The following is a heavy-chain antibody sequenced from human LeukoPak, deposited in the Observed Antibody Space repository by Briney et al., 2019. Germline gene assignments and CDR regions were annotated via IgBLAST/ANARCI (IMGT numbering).Heavy chain of an antibody. CDR3: ARFFDFWSSPQGYMDV. CDR1: GFTLSSHS. J-gene: IGHJ6*03. D-gene: IGHD3-3*01. V-gene: IGHV3-21*06. CDR2: ISTSSSFI. Sequence: GGSLRLSCAVSGFTLSSHSMNWVRQIPGKGLERVSSISTSSSFIYYSDSVKGRFTVSRDNARSSLYLQMSSLRADDTAVYYCARFFDFWSSPQGYMDVWGKGTTVTVSS.